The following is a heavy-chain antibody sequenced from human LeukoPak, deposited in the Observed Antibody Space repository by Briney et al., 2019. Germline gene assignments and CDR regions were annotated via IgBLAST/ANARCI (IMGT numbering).Heavy chain of an antibody. Sequence: GGSLRFSCAVSGFTSSSYWMSWVRQAPGKGLEWVANIKLDGSEKYYVDSVKGRFTISRDNAKNSLYLQMNSLRAEDTAVYYCARAPYCIGGSCRFDYWGQGTLVTVSS. CDR1: GFTSSSYW. V-gene: IGHV3-7*03. D-gene: IGHD2-15*01. CDR3: ARAPYCIGGSCRFDY. J-gene: IGHJ4*02. CDR2: IKLDGSEK.